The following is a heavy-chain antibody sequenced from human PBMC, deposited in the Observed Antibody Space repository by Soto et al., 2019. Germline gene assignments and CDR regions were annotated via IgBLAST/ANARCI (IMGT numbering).Heavy chain of an antibody. CDR3: AKDQGSGWYPSLLDY. V-gene: IGHV3-23*01. CDR2: ISGSGGST. D-gene: IGHD6-19*01. Sequence: GGSLRLSCAASGFTFSSYAMSWVRQAPGKGLEWVSAISGSGGSTYYADSVKGRFTISRDNSKNTLYLQMNSLRAEDTAVYYCAKDQGSGWYPSLLDYWGQGTLVTVSS. J-gene: IGHJ4*02. CDR1: GFTFSSYA.